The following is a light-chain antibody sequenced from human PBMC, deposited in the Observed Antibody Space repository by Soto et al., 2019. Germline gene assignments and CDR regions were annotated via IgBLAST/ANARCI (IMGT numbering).Light chain of an antibody. Sequence: EIVLTQSPDTLSLSPGERATLFCRASEPIRNTYLAWYQQKPGQAPRLLIYGASSRAIGIPDRFSGSGSGTDFPLTISRLEPEDFAVYFCHQYATSPLTFGGGTKVEIK. CDR1: EPIRNTY. CDR3: HQYATSPLT. J-gene: IGKJ4*01. CDR2: GAS. V-gene: IGKV3-20*01.